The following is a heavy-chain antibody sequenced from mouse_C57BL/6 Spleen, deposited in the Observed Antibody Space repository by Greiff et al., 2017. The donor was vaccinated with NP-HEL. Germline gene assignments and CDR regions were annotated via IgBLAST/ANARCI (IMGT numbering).Heavy chain of an antibody. CDR3: ARGGLYDASMDY. D-gene: IGHD2-3*01. Sequence: QVQLQQPGAELVKPGASVKLSCKASGYTFTSYWMHWVKQRPGQGLEWIGMIHPNSGSTNYNEKFKSKATLTVDKSSSTAYMQLSSLTSEDSAVYYCARGGLYDASMDYWGQGTSVTVSS. CDR2: IHPNSGST. V-gene: IGHV1-64*01. J-gene: IGHJ4*01. CDR1: GYTFTSYW.